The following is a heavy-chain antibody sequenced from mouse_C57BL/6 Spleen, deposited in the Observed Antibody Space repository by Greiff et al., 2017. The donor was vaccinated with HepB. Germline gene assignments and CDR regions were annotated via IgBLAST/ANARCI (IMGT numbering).Heavy chain of an antibody. CDR1: GFNIKSTY. D-gene: IGHD5-1*01. J-gene: IGHJ1*03. Sequence: EVQLQQSVAELVRPGASVKLSCTASGFNIKSTYMHWVNQRPEQGLEWIGSIDPANGNTKYAPKFQGKATITADTSSNTAYLQRSSMPSEDSAIYYCAREYADWYGDGWGRGTAVTVSS. CDR3: AREYADWYGDG. V-gene: IGHV14-3*01. CDR2: IDPANGNT.